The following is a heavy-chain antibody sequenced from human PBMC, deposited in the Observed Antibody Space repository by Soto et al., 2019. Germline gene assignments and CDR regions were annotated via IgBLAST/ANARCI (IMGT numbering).Heavy chain of an antibody. D-gene: IGHD3-16*01. CDR3: ARLPFGYDMDV. CDR2: VFYSGRT. Sequence: QLQLQESGPGLVKPSETLSLTCTVSGGSISSSRHYWAWIRQPPGKGLEWIGSVFYSGRTYYNPSLKSRVTISVDTSKNQFSLNVSSVSAADTALYYCARLPFGYDMDVWGQGTTVTVSS. V-gene: IGHV4-39*01. J-gene: IGHJ6*02. CDR1: GGSISSSRHY.